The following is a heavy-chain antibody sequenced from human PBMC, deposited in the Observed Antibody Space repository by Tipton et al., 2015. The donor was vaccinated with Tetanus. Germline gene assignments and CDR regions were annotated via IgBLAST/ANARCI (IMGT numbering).Heavy chain of an antibody. CDR2: IYDNGTT. CDR1: GGSISGYY. Sequence: TLSLTCTVAGGSISGYYWTWIRQPPGKGLEWIGYIYDNGTTSYSPPLKSRVIISVDKSKNQLSLKLGSVTAEDTAIYYCARRIQVFGPAILDAFDLWAQGTMVIVSS. D-gene: IGHD3/OR15-3a*01. V-gene: IGHV4-59*01. J-gene: IGHJ3*01. CDR3: ARRIQVFGPAILDAFDL.